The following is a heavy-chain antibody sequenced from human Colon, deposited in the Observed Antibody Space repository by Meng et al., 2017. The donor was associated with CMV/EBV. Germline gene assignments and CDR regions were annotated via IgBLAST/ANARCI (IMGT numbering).Heavy chain of an antibody. D-gene: IGHD5-24*01. J-gene: IGHJ4*02. CDR3: VKAATDDEYYFDY. V-gene: IGHV4-39*07. CDR1: GGALVSSRVY. Sequence: HLPHHAHERVMPSETLLRPCTISGGALVSSRVYLGWFRQHPGERLECISRIYYNGITYYNQSLKIRVTISVDTFKNQFSLLLSSVTSVDTAVYSCVKAATDDEYYFDYWGQGTLVTVSS. CDR2: IYYNGIT.